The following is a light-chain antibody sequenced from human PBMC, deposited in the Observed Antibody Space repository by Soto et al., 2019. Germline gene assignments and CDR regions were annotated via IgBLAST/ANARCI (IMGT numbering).Light chain of an antibody. J-gene: IGLJ2*01. CDR3: SSYTNNITLV. CDR1: SSDVAFYNY. Sequence: QSALTQPASVSGSPGQSITISCTATSSDVAFYNYVCWYQQYPGKAPKLMIYEVFNRPSGVSNRFSGSKSGNTASLIISGLQAEDEADYYCSSYTNNITLVFGGGTKATVL. V-gene: IGLV2-14*01. CDR2: EVF.